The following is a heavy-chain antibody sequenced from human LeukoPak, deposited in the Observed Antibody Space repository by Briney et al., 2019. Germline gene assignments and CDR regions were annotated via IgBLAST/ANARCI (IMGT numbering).Heavy chain of an antibody. J-gene: IGHJ4*02. V-gene: IGHV1-18*04. Sequence: GASVKVSCKASGYTFTGYYMHWVRQAPGQGLEWMGWISAYNGNTNYAQKLQGRVTMTTDTSTSTAYMELRSLRSDDTAVYYCARDSRVMVRGVIQPFGYWGQGTLVTVSS. D-gene: IGHD3-10*01. CDR3: ARDSRVMVRGVIQPFGY. CDR1: GYTFTGYY. CDR2: ISAYNGNT.